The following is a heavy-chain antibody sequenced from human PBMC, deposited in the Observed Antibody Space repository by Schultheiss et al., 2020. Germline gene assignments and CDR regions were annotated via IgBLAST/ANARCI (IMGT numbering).Heavy chain of an antibody. CDR3: ARVTGPAATAWFDP. Sequence: SETLSLTCTVSGYSISSSYYWGWIRQPPGKGLEWIGNIFHTGTTYYNPALKSRVTISIDTSKNQFSLKLSSVTAADTAVYYCARVTGPAATAWFDPWGQGTLVTISS. D-gene: IGHD2-2*01. CDR1: GYSISSSYY. CDR2: IFHTGTT. J-gene: IGHJ5*02. V-gene: IGHV4-38-2*02.